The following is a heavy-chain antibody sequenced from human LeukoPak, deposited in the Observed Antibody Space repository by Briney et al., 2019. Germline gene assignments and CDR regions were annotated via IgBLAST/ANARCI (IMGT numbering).Heavy chain of an antibody. Sequence: PSETLSLTCTVSGGSISSGGYYWSWIRQHPGTGLEWIGYIYYSGSTYYNPSLKSRVAISVDTSKNQFSLKLSSVTAADTAVYYCARDFWSGYNPPDYYYGMDVWGQGTTVTVSS. D-gene: IGHD3-3*01. CDR3: ARDFWSGYNPPDYYYGMDV. J-gene: IGHJ6*02. V-gene: IGHV4-31*03. CDR2: IYYSGST. CDR1: GGSISSGGYY.